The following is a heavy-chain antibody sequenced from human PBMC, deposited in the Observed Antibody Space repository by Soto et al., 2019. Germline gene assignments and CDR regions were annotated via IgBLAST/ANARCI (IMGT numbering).Heavy chain of an antibody. CDR1: GGSISSSSYY. J-gene: IGHJ4*02. D-gene: IGHD6-19*01. Sequence: QLQLQESGPGLVKPSETLSLTCTVSGGSISSSSYYWGWIRQPPGKGLEWIGSIYYSGSTYYNPSLKSRVTISVDTSKNQFSLKLSSVTAADTAVYYCARHNTGWLQSLGYWGQGTLVTVSS. CDR2: IYYSGST. V-gene: IGHV4-39*01. CDR3: ARHNTGWLQSLGY.